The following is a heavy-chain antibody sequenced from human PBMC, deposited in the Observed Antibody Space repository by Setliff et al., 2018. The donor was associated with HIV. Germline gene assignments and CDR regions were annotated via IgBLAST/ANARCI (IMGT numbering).Heavy chain of an antibody. D-gene: IGHD4-17*01. V-gene: IGHV3-48*01. Sequence: GESLKISCAASGFTFSYYSMHWVRQAPGKGLEWISFMSSYRTSMTHYADSVKGRFTVSRDDAKNSLYLQMNNLRAEDTAVYFCARDLDYGDFIALDIWGQGTMVTVSS. CDR2: MSSYRTSMT. CDR3: ARDLDYGDFIALDI. J-gene: IGHJ3*02. CDR1: GFTFSYYS.